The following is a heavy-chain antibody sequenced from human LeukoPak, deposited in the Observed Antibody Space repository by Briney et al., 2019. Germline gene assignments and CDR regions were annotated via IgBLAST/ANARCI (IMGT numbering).Heavy chain of an antibody. CDR2: INPSGGST. V-gene: IGHV1-46*01. D-gene: IGHD3-9*01. CDR3: AGGHYDILTGYTPGGVDV. CDR1: GYTFTSYY. Sequence: ASVKVSCKASGYTFTSYYMHWVRQAPGQGLEWMGIINPSGGSTSYAQKFQGRVTMTRDTSTSTVYMELSSLRSEDTAVYYCAGGHYDILTGYTPGGVDVWGKGTTVTVSS. J-gene: IGHJ6*04.